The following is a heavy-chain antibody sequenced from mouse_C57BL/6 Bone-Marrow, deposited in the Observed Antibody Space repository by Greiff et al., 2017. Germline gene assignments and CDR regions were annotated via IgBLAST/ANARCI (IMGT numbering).Heavy chain of an antibody. J-gene: IGHJ4*01. CDR1: GYAFTNYL. CDR3: ARGVLRRMDY. V-gene: IGHV1-54*01. D-gene: IGHD2-4*01. Sequence: QVQLQQSGAELVRPGTSVKVSCKASGYAFTNYLIEWVKQRPGQGLEWIGVINPGSGGTNYNEKFKGKATLTADKSSSTAYMQLSSLTSEDSAVXFCARGVLRRMDYWGQGTSVTVSS. CDR2: INPGSGGT.